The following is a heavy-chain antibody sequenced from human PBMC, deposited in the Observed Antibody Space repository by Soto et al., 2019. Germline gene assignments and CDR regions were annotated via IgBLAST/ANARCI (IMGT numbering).Heavy chain of an antibody. V-gene: IGHV5-51*01. CDR1: GYSFTSYW. J-gene: IGHJ6*02. Sequence: LKISCKDSGYSFTSYWIGWVRQMPGKGLEWMGIIYPGDSDTRYSPSFQGQVTISADKSISTAYLQWSSLKASDTAMYYCASSSMVRVVTMHDYYHYRIDVRSQRTTVIVSS. CDR3: ASSSMVRVVTMHDYYHYRIDV. CDR2: IYPGDSDT. D-gene: IGHD3-10*01.